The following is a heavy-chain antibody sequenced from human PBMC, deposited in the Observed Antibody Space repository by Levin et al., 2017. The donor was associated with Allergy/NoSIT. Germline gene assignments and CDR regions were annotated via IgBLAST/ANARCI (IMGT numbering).Heavy chain of an antibody. Sequence: GGSLRLSCAASGFTFSSYGMHWVRQAPGKGLEWVAVISYDGSNKYYADSVKGRFTISRDNSKNTLYLQMNSLRAEDTAVYYCAKATAAVAEGKNDNFQHWGQGTLVTVSS. J-gene: IGHJ1*01. D-gene: IGHD6-19*01. CDR3: AKATAAVAEGKNDNFQH. V-gene: IGHV3-30*18. CDR1: GFTFSSYG. CDR2: ISYDGSNK.